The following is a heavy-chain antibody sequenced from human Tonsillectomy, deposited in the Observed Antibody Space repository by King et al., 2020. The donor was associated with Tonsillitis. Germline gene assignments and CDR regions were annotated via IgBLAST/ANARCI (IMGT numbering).Heavy chain of an antibody. V-gene: IGHV3-33*05. Sequence: VQLVESGGGVVQPGRSLRLSCAASGFTFSSYGMHWVRQAPGKGLEWVAVISYDGSNKYYADSVKGRFTISRDNSKNTLYLQMNSRTAEDTAVYYCARDRYSSGWKRGYFDYWGQGTLVTVSS. CDR3: ARDRYSSGWKRGYFDY. J-gene: IGHJ4*02. D-gene: IGHD6-19*01. CDR2: ISYDGSNK. CDR1: GFTFSSYG.